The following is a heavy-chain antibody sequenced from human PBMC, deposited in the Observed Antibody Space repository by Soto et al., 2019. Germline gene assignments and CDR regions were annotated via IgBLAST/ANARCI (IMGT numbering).Heavy chain of an antibody. D-gene: IGHD3-10*01. CDR3: AREGPGFGELYYYYYGMDV. CDR2: ISYDGSNK. CDR1: GFTFSSYA. J-gene: IGHJ6*02. V-gene: IGHV3-30-3*01. Sequence: GGSLRLSCAASGFTFSSYAMHWVRQAPGKGLEWVAVISYDGSNKYYADSVKGRFTISRDNSKNTLYLQMNSLRAEDTAVYYCAREGPGFGELYYYYYGMDVWGQGTTVTVS.